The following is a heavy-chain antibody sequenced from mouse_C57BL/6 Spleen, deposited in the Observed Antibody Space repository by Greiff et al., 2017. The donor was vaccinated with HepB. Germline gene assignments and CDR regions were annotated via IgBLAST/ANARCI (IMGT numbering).Heavy chain of an antibody. J-gene: IGHJ1*03. CDR1: GYTFTSYW. CDR3: ARTPVVTYWYFDV. D-gene: IGHD1-1*01. Sequence: QVQLKQPGAELVRPGSSVKLSCKASGYTFTSYWMHWVKQRPIQGLEWIGNIDPSDSETHYNQKFKDKATLTVDKSSSTAYMQLSSLTSEDSAVYYCARTPVVTYWYFDVWGTGTTVTVSS. CDR2: IDPSDSET. V-gene: IGHV1-52*01.